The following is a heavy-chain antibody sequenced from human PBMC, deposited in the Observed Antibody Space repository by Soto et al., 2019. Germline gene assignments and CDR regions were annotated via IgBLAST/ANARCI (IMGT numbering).Heavy chain of an antibody. CDR2: IYSGGST. CDR1: GFTVSSNY. J-gene: IGHJ1*01. V-gene: IGHV3-53*01. D-gene: IGHD3-22*01. Sequence: EVQLVESGGGLIQPGGSLRLSCAAPGFTVSSNYMSWVRQAPGKGLEWVSVIYSGGSTYYADSVKGRFTISRDNSKNTLYLQMNGLRAEDTAVYYCARDRVESGYPEYFQHWGQGTLVTVSS. CDR3: ARDRVESGYPEYFQH.